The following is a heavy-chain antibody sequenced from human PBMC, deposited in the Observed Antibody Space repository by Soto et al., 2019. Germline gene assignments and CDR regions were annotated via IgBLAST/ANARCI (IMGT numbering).Heavy chain of an antibody. Sequence: EVQLVESGGGLVQPGRSLRLSCAASGFTFDDYAMHWVRQAPGKGLEWISGISWSSGSKDYADSVKGRITISRDNAKNCLYLQMSSLRAEDTALYDCAKDLDRGSGSYDGYGMDVWGQGTTVTVSS. J-gene: IGHJ6*02. D-gene: IGHD3-22*01. CDR2: ISWSSGSK. CDR3: AKDLDRGSGSYDGYGMDV. CDR1: GFTFDDYA. V-gene: IGHV3-9*01.